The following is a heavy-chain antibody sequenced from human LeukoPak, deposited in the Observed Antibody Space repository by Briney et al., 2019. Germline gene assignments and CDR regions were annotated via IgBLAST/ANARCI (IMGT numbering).Heavy chain of an antibody. Sequence: GGSLRLSCAASGFTFSSYSMNWVRQAPGKGLEWVSSISSSSSYIYYADSVKGRFTISRDNAKNSLYLQMNSLRAEDTAVYYCARERINRWLPENWFGPWGQGTLVTVSS. D-gene: IGHD5-24*01. CDR1: GFTFSSYS. V-gene: IGHV3-21*01. CDR2: ISSSSSYI. CDR3: ARERINRWLPENWFGP. J-gene: IGHJ5*02.